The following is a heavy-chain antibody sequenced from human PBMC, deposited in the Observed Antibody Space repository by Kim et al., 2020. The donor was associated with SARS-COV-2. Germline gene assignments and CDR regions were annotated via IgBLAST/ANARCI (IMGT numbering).Heavy chain of an antibody. V-gene: IGHV3-23*01. CDR1: GFTFSSYA. CDR2: ISGSGGST. CDR3: AGEGTTVTTHYYYGMDV. J-gene: IGHJ6*02. Sequence: GGSLRLSCAASGFTFSSYAMSWVRQAPGKGLEWVSAISGSGGSTYYADSVKGRFTISRDNSKNTLYLQMNSLRAEDTAVYYCAGEGTTVTTHYYYGMDVWGQGTTVTVSS. D-gene: IGHD4-17*01.